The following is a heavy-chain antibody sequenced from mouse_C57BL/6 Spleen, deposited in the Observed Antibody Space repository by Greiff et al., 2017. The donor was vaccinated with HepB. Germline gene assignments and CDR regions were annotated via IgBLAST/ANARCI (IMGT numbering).Heavy chain of an antibody. V-gene: IGHV5-4*01. CDR3: ARENYSKRFDY. D-gene: IGHD2-12*01. CDR2: ISDGGSYT. CDR1: GFTFSSYA. Sequence: EVKVEESGGGLVKPGGSLKLSCAASGFTFSSYAMSWVRQTPEKRLEWVATISDGGSYTYYPDNVKGRFTISRDNAKNNLYLQMSHLKSEDTAMYYCARENYSKRFDYWGQGTTLTVSS. J-gene: IGHJ2*01.